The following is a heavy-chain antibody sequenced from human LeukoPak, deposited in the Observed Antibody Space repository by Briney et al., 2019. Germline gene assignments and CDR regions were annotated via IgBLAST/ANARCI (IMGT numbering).Heavy chain of an antibody. Sequence: SETLSLTCTVSGGSISSSSYYWGWIRQPPGKGLEWIGSIYYSGSTYYNPSLKSRVTMSVDTSKNQFSLKLSSVTAADTAVYYCASRIAAAGTGYYFDYWGQGTLVTVSS. CDR3: ASRIAAAGTGYYFDY. CDR2: IYYSGST. V-gene: IGHV4-39*07. D-gene: IGHD6-13*01. CDR1: GGSISSSSYY. J-gene: IGHJ4*02.